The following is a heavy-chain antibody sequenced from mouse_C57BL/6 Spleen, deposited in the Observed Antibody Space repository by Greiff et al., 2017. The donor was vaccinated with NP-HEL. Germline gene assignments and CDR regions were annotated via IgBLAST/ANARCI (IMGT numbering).Heavy chain of an antibody. CDR1: GYTFTSYG. CDR3: AKTAHFDY. J-gene: IGHJ2*01. CDR2: IYPRSGNT. D-gene: IGHD3-2*01. V-gene: IGHV1-81*01. Sequence: LQESGAELARPGASVKLSCKASGYTFTSYGISWVKQRTGQGLEWIGEIYPRSGNTYYNEKFKGKATLTADKSSSTAYMELRSLTSEDSAVYFCAKTAHFDYWGQGTTLTVSS.